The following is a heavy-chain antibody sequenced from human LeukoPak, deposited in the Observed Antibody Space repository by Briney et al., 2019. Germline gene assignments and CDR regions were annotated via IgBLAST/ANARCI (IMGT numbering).Heavy chain of an antibody. CDR2: IKQDGSEK. J-gene: IGHJ4*02. V-gene: IGHV3-7*01. CDR1: GITLSVYW. CDR3: ARSGSGYFDY. Sequence: GGSLRLSCAASGITLSVYWMSWVRQAPGKGLEWVASIKQDGSEKYYRDSVQGRFTISRDNAKNSLYLQMNSLRAEDTAVYYCARSGSGYFDYWGQGSLVTVSS.